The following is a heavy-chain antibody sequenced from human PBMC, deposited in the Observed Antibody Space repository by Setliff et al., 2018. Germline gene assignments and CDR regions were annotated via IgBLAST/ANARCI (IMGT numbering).Heavy chain of an antibody. J-gene: IGHJ3*02. D-gene: IGHD3-3*01. V-gene: IGHV1-69*13. CDR1: GDTFSSYA. CDR3: ARDRFYNSWSGTSITAPHDAFDI. Sequence: VASVKVSCKASGDTFSSYAINWVRQAPGQGLEWMGGIIPIFGSANYARKFQGRVTVTADESTSTAYMELSSLRSEDTAVYYCARDRFYNSWSGTSITAPHDAFDIWGQGTMVTVSS. CDR2: IIPIFGSA.